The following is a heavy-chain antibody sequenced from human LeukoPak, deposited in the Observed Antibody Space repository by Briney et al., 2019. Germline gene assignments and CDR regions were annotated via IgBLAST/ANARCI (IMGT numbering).Heavy chain of an antibody. D-gene: IGHD4-11*01. CDR1: GFTFSSYA. J-gene: IGHJ4*02. V-gene: IGHV3-23*01. Sequence: TGGSLRLSCAASGFTFSSYAMSWVRQAPGKGLEWVSVISSSGGSTYYAGSVKGRFTISRDNSKNTLYLQMNSLRAEDTAVYYCAKGPNDSSNYLFDYWGQGTLVTVSS. CDR3: AKGPNDSSNYLFDY. CDR2: ISSSGGST.